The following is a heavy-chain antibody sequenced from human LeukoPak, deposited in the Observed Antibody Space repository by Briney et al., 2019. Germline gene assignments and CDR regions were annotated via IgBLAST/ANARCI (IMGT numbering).Heavy chain of an antibody. Sequence: SGPTLVNPTQTLTLTCTFSGFSLSTSGVSVGWIRQPPGKALEWLALIHWDDDERYNSSLTTRLTITKDTSKNQVVLKMINMDPVDTGTYYCAHRAGSFSLGYFDYWGPGTLVTVSS. CDR1: GFSLSTSGVS. CDR3: AHRAGSFSLGYFDY. CDR2: IHWDDDE. D-gene: IGHD3-10*01. J-gene: IGHJ4*02. V-gene: IGHV2-5*02.